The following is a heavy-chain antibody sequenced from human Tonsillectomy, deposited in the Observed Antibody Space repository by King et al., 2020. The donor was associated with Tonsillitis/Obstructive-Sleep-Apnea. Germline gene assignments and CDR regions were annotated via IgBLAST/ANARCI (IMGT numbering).Heavy chain of an antibody. D-gene: IGHD2-2*01. CDR2: IYYSGST. J-gene: IGHJ5*02. CDR1: GGSISSYY. CDR3: ARGAYQYCSSTSCYPGWFDP. V-gene: IGHV4-59*01. Sequence: VQLQESGPGLVKPSETLSLTCTVSGGSISSYYWSWIRQPPGKGLEWSGYIYYSGSTNYNPSLKSRVTISVDTSKNQFSLKLSSVTAADTAVYYCARGAYQYCSSTSCYPGWFDPWGQGTLVTVSS.